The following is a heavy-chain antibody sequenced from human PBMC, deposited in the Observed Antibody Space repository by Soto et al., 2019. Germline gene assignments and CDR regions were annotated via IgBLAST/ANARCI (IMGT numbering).Heavy chain of an antibody. CDR3: ARGGGSDSFDY. CDR1: GASITFGGYS. J-gene: IGHJ4*02. CDR2: INHLETT. D-gene: IGHD1-26*01. Sequence: SETLSLTCTVSGASITFGGYSWSWIRQTPGKGLEWIGYINHLETTFYNPSFESRLTLSIDRAKNQFSLKLHSMSAADRAVYFCARGGGSDSFDYWGQGMLVTVSS. V-gene: IGHV4-30-2*01.